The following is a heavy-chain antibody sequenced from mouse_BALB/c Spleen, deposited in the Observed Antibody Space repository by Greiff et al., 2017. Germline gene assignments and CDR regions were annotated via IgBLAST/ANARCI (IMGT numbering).Heavy chain of an antibody. J-gene: IGHJ3*01. V-gene: IGHV2-4-1*01. CDR2: IWCGGST. Sequence: VQLQQSGPGLVQPSQSLSITCTVSGFSLTSYGVPWVRQSPGKGLEWLGEIWCGGSTDYNAAFISELSISKDNSKSQVFFKMNSVQADGTAIYYGGRNYFAYWGQGTLVTVSA. CDR1: GFSLTSYG. CDR3: GRNYFAY.